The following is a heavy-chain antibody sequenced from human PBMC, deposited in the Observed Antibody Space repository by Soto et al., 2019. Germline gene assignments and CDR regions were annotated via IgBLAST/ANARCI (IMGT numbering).Heavy chain of an antibody. D-gene: IGHD2-2*01. CDR1: GFTFGSYA. CDR3: AKALRPSLNFFYYMDV. Sequence: EVQLLESGGGLVQPRGSLRLSCVVSGFTFGSYAMSWVRQAPEKGPEWVAILGGNGFTTYYADSVKGRFTISGDKSKSTLILQMNSLRADDTGVYYCAKALRPSLNFFYYMDVWGRWTSVTVSS. CDR2: LGGNGFTT. V-gene: IGHV3-23*01. J-gene: IGHJ6*03.